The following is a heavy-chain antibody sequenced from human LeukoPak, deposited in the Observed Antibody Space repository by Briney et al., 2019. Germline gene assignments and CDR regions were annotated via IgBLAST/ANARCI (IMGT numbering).Heavy chain of an antibody. CDR3: ARDHNYAFDN. CDR2: IGIDSGNT. V-gene: IGHV3-48*01. CDR1: GFTFSSYA. D-gene: IGHD1-1*01. J-gene: IGHJ4*02. Sequence: GRSLRLSCAASGFTFSSYAMHWVRQVPGKGLEWISYIGIDSGNTKYADSVRGRFTISADKAKNSLYLQMNSLRVEDTAVYYCARDHNYAFDNWGQGTLVSVAS.